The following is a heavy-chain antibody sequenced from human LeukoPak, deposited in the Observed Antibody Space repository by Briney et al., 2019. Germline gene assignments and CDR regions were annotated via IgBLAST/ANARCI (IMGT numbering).Heavy chain of an antibody. CDR3: ASGTGLPGAFDI. D-gene: IGHD3-10*01. Sequence: VASVKVSCKASGYTFTSYGTSWVRQAPGQGLEWMGGIIPIFGTANYAQKFQGRVTITTDESTSTAYMELSSLRSEDTAVYYCASGTGLPGAFDIWGQGTMVTVSS. V-gene: IGHV1-69*05. CDR2: IIPIFGTA. CDR1: GYTFTSYG. J-gene: IGHJ3*02.